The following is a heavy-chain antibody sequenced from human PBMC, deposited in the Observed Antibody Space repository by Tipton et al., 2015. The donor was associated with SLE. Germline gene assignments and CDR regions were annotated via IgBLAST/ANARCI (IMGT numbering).Heavy chain of an antibody. V-gene: IGHV4-34*01. CDR2: INHSGST. J-gene: IGHJ2*01. CDR3: ARRAISGNWYFDL. D-gene: IGHD1-26*01. Sequence: TLSLTCAVYDGSFSDYYWSWIRQPPGKGLEWIGEINHSGSTNYNPSLKSRVTISVVTSKNQFSLKLNSVTAADTAVYYCARRAISGNWYFDLWGRGTLVTVSS. CDR1: DGSFSDYY.